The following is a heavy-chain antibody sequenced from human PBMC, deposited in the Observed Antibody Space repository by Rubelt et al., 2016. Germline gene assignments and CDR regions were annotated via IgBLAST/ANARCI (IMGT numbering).Heavy chain of an antibody. Sequence: QVQLVESGGGVVQPGRSLRLSCAASGFTFSSYGMHWVRQAPGKGLEWVAVIWYDGSNKYYADSVKGRFTISRDNSKNTLYLQMNSLSAEDTAVYYCARDFQWGYSSPGDAFDIWGQGTMVTVSS. CDR3: ARDFQWGYSSPGDAFDI. J-gene: IGHJ3*02. CDR1: GFTFSSYG. CDR2: IWYDGSNK. V-gene: IGHV3-33*01. D-gene: IGHD6-13*01.